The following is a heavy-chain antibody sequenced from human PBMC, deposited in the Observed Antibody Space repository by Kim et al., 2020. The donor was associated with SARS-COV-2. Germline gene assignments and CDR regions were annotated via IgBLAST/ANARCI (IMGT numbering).Heavy chain of an antibody. CDR3: ARDGRYSSAFHGGY. J-gene: IGHJ4*02. D-gene: IGHD6-19*01. CDR2: IKQDGSEK. CDR1: GFTFSSYS. V-gene: IGHV3-7*01. Sequence: GGSLRLSCAASGFTFSSYSMSWVRQAPGKGLEWVANIKQDGSEKYYVDSVKGRFTISGDNAKNSLYLQMNSLRAEDTAVYYCARDGRYSSAFHGGYWGQGTLVTVSS.